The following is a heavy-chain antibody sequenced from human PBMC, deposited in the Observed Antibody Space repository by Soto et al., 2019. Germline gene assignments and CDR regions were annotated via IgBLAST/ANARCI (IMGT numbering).Heavy chain of an antibody. D-gene: IGHD5-12*01. J-gene: IGHJ4*02. V-gene: IGHV4-59*08. CDR2: IYYSGST. Sequence: QVQLQESGPGLVKPSETLSLTCTVSGGSISSYYWSWIRQPPGKGLEWIGHIYYSGSTNYNPSLKSRVTISVDTTKNQSSLKLSSVTAADTAVYYCARRWGYTFDYWGQGTLVTVSS. CDR1: GGSISSYY. CDR3: ARRWGYTFDY.